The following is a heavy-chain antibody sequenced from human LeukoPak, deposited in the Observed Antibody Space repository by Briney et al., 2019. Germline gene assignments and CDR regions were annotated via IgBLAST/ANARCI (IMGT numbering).Heavy chain of an antibody. CDR1: GGSFSGYY. D-gene: IGHD1-7*01. CDR3: ARGRRGTTGY. J-gene: IGHJ4*02. V-gene: IGHV4-34*01. Sequence: PSETLSPTCAVHGGSFSGYYWSWIRQPPGKGLEWIGEINHSGSTNYNPSLKSRVTISVDTSKNQFSLKLSSVTAADTAVYYCARGRRGTTGYWGQGTLVTVSS. CDR2: INHSGST.